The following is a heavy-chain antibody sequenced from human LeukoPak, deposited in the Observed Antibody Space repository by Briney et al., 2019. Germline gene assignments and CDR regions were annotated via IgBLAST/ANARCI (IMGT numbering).Heavy chain of an antibody. CDR3: ARGKRWNWFDP. V-gene: IGHV4-34*01. CDR2: INHSGST. Sequence: SETLSLTCAVYGGSFSGYYWSWIRQPPGKGLEWIGEINHSGSTNYNPSLKSRVTISVDTSKNQFSLKLSSVTAADTAVYYCARGKRWNWFDPWGQGTLVTVSS. D-gene: IGHD4-23*01. J-gene: IGHJ5*02. CDR1: GGSFSGYY.